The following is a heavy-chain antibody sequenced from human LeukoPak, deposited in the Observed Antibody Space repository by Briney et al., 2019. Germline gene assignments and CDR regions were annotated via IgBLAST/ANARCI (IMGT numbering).Heavy chain of an antibody. CDR2: ISYDGSNK. CDR3: ARGTHYYDSSGNTAFDI. D-gene: IGHD3-22*01. Sequence: PGVSLRLSCAASGFTFSSYAMHWVRQAPGKGLEWVAVISYDGSNKYYADSVKGRFTISRDNSKNTLYLQMNSLRAEDTAVYYCARGTHYYDSSGNTAFDIWGQGTMVTVSS. CDR1: GFTFSSYA. V-gene: IGHV3-30*04. J-gene: IGHJ3*02.